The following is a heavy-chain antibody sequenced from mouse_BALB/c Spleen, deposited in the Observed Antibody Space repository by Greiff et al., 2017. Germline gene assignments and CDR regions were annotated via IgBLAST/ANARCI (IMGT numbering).Heavy chain of an antibody. V-gene: IGHV5-6-4*01. Sequence: EVQLVESGGGLVKPGGSLKLSCAASGFTFSSYTMSWVRQTPEKRLEWVATISSGGSYTYYPDSVKGRFTISGDNAKNTLYLQMSSLKSEDTAMYYCTRDRTEYYAMDYWGQGTSVTVSS. J-gene: IGHJ4*01. CDR1: GFTFSSYT. CDR2: ISSGGSYT. D-gene: IGHD1-1*01. CDR3: TRDRTEYYAMDY.